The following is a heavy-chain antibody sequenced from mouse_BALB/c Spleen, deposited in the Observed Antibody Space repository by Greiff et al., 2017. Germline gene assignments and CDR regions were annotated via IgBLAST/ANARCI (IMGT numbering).Heavy chain of an antibody. J-gene: IGHJ1*01. D-gene: IGHD2-1*01. CDR1: GYTFTSYW. V-gene: IGHV1-87*01. CDR2: IYPGDGDT. CDR3: TKGNYWYFDV. Sequence: VQLQQSGAELARPGASVKLSCKASGYTFTSYWMQWVNQRPGQGLEWIGAIYPGDGDTRYTQKFKGKATLTVDKSSSTAYMQLSSLTSEDSAVYYCTKGNYWYFDVWGAGTTVTVSS.